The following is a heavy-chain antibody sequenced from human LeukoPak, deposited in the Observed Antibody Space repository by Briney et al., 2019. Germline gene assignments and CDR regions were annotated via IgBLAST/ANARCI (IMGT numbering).Heavy chain of an antibody. Sequence: GGSLRLSCAASGFTFSSYSMNWVRQAPGKGLEWVSSISSSSSYIYYADSVKGRFTISRDNAKNSLYLQMNSLRAEDTAVYYCARVTYCGGDCFAFDIWGQGKMVTVSS. CDR1: GFTFSSYS. CDR2: ISSSSSYI. D-gene: IGHD2-21*02. V-gene: IGHV3-21*01. J-gene: IGHJ3*02. CDR3: ARVTYCGGDCFAFDI.